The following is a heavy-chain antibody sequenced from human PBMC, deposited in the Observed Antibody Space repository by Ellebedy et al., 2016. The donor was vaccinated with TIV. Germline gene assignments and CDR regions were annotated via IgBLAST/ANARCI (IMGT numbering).Heavy chain of an antibody. D-gene: IGHD5-24*01. V-gene: IGHV5-10-1*01. J-gene: IGHJ4*02. CDR2: IYPLDSYS. CDR1: GYTFTTYW. Sequence: GESLKISCQASGYTFTTYWIGWVRQMPGRGLEWVGRIYPLDSYSNYNPTFQGHATISVDESINTVYLQWRSLRASDTAMYYCARHVGDGSHFDYWGQGTLVTVSS. CDR3: ARHVGDGSHFDY.